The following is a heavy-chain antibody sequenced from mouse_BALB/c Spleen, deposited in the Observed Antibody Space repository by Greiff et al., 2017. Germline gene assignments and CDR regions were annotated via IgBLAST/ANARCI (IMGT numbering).Heavy chain of an antibody. D-gene: IGHD2-3*01. Sequence: QVQLQQSGAELVRPGSSVTISCKASGYAFSSYWMNWVKQRPGQGLEWIGQIYPGDGDTNYNGKFKGKATLTADKSSSTAYMQLSSLTSEDSAVYFCARLGDGYYGDYFDYWGQGTTLTVSS. CDR2: IYPGDGDT. V-gene: IGHV1-80*01. CDR3: ARLGDGYYGDYFDY. J-gene: IGHJ2*01. CDR1: GYAFSSYW.